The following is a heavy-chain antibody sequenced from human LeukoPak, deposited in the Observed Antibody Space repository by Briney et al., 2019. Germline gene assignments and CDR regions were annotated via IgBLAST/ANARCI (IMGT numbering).Heavy chain of an antibody. J-gene: IGHJ3*02. CDR2: ICSSGTAIGSTGSSI. CDR1: GFTFSNHG. D-gene: IGHD2-15*01. Sequence: GGSLRLSCIASGFTFSNHGINWVRQFPGKGLEGVSYICSSGTAIGSTGSSIYYSDSVKGRFTISRDDAKNSLYLQMNSLRAEDTAVYYCARSGKVDAFDIWGQGTMVTVSS. V-gene: IGHV3-48*01. CDR3: ARSGKVDAFDI.